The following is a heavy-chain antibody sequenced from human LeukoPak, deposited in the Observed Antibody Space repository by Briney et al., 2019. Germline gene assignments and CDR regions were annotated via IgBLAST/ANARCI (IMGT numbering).Heavy chain of an antibody. D-gene: IGHD3-22*01. J-gene: IGHJ4*02. CDR3: AKRGVVIRVILVGFHKEAYYFDS. CDR2: ISGSGGST. V-gene: IGHV3-23*01. CDR1: GISLSNYG. Sequence: TGGSLRLSCAVSGISLSNYGMSWVRQAPGKGLEWVAGISGSGGSTNYADSVKGRFTISRDNPKKTLYLQMNRLRAEDTAVYFCAKRGVVIRVILVGFHKEAYYFDSWGQGALVTVSS.